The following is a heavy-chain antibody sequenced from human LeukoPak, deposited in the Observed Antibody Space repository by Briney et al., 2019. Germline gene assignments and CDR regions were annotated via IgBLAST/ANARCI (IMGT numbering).Heavy chain of an antibody. V-gene: IGHV3-7*01. CDR2: IKQDESAK. D-gene: IGHD3-10*01. J-gene: IGHJ6*02. CDR1: GFTFSNYW. Sequence: GGSLRLSCTASGFTFSNYWMNWVRQAPGKGLEWVANIKQDESAKNYVDSVKGRFTISRDNAKNSLFLQMNNLGAEDTAVYYCAVALSGSYVYYHTMDVWGQGTTVTVSS. CDR3: AVALSGSYVYYHTMDV.